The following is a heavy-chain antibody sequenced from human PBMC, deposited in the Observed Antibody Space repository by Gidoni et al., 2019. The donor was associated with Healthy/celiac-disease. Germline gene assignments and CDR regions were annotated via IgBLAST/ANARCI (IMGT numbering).Heavy chain of an antibody. CDR3: ASSPPRYDILTGYYVGENPLPDY. Sequence: QVQLVQSGAEVKTPGASVKVSCKASGYTSPSYYIHCVRQAPGHGLEWVGIINPSGGSTSYAQKFQGRVTMTRDTSTSTVYMELSSLRSEDTAVYYCASSPPRYDILTGYYVGENPLPDYWGQGTLVTVSS. V-gene: IGHV1-46*03. J-gene: IGHJ4*02. D-gene: IGHD3-9*01. CDR2: INPSGGST. CDR1: GYTSPSYY.